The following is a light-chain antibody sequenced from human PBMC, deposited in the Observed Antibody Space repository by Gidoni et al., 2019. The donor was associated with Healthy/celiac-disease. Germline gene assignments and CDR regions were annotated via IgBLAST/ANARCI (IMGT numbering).Light chain of an antibody. V-gene: IGKV3-11*01. CDR1: QSVSSY. CDR2: DAS. CDR3: QQRSNWPT. Sequence: DIVFTQSPATLSLSPGERATLSCRASQSVSSYLAWYQQKPGQAPRLLIYDASNRATGIPARFSGSGSGTDFTLTISSLEPEDVAVYYCQQRSNWPTFGQGTKLEIK. J-gene: IGKJ2*01.